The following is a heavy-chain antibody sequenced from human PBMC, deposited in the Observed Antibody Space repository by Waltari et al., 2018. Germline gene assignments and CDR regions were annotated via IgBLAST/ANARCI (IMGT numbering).Heavy chain of an antibody. CDR1: GFTFDDYA. D-gene: IGHD6-13*01. J-gene: IGHJ4*02. V-gene: IGHV3-9*03. Sequence: EVQLVESGGGLVQPGRSLRLSCAASGFTFDDYAMHWVRQAPGKGLEWVSGFSGNSGSIGYADSVKGRFTISRDNAKNSLYLQMNSLRAEDMALYYCAKDRSIAAAGIGSSYDYWGQGTLVTVSS. CDR2: FSGNSGSI. CDR3: AKDRSIAAAGIGSSYDY.